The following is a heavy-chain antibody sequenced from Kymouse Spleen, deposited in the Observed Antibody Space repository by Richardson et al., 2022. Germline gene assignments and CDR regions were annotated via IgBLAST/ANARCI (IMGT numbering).Heavy chain of an antibody. V-gene: IGHV4-39*01. D-gene: IGHD3-10*01. J-gene: IGHJ4*02. CDR1: GGSISSSSYY. CDR3: AITMVRGVTPDY. Sequence: QLQLQESGPGLVKPSETLSLTCTVSGGSISSSSYYWGWIRQPPGKGLEWIGSIYYSGSTYYNPSLKSRVTISVDTSKNQFSLKLSSVTAADTAVYYCAITMVRGVTPDYWGQGTLVTVSS. CDR2: IYYSGST.